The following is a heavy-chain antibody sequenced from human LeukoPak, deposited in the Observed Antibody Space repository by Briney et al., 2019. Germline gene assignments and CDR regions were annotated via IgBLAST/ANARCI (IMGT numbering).Heavy chain of an antibody. CDR3: ARRGGYCSGVSCLSWFDP. V-gene: IGHV4-39*01. Sequence: SETLSLTCTVSGGSISSSSYYWGWIRQPPGKGLEYIGSIYYSGSTYYNPSLKSRVTISVDTSKNQFSLKLSSVTAADTAGYYCARRGGYCSGVSCLSWFDPWGQGTLVTVSS. CDR2: IYYSGST. D-gene: IGHD2-15*01. J-gene: IGHJ5*02. CDR1: GGSISSSSYY.